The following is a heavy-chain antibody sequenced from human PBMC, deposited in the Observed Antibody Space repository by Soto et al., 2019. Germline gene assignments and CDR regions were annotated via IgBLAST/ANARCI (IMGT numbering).Heavy chain of an antibody. CDR2: ITGSGYNT. J-gene: IGHJ4*02. Sequence: PGGSLRLSCAASGFTFSSYAMSWVRQAPGKGLEWVSAITGSGYNTYYADSVKGRFTISRDNSKNTLYLQMNSLRAGDTAVYYCAKDLGFGWLNFDHWGQGILVTVSS. D-gene: IGHD6-19*01. V-gene: IGHV3-23*01. CDR1: GFTFSSYA. CDR3: AKDLGFGWLNFDH.